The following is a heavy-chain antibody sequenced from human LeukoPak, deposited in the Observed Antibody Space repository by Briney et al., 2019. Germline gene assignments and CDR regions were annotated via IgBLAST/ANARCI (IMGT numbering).Heavy chain of an antibody. V-gene: IGHV3-23*01. CDR2: ISGSGGST. CDR1: GFTFSSYA. D-gene: IGHD6-13*01. J-gene: IGHJ4*02. Sequence: GGTLRLSCAASGFTFSSYAMSWVRQAPGKGLEWVSAISGSGGSTYYADSVKGRFTISGDNSKDTLYLQMNSLRAEDTAVYYCAKAVLRAAAGNYWGQGTLVTVSS. CDR3: AKAVLRAAAGNY.